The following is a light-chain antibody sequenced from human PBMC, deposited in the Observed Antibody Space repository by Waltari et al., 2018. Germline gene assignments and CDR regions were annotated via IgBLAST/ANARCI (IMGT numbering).Light chain of an antibody. J-gene: IGKJ1*01. CDR1: QYVLYSSNNKNF. CDR3: QKYYSTPRT. Sequence: DIVMTQSLDYLAVSLGERATINCKSSQYVLYSSNNKNFLAWYQQKPGQPPKLLIYWASARESGVPDRFSGSGSGTDFTLTISSLQAEDVAVYYCQKYYSTPRTFGQGTKVEIK. CDR2: WAS. V-gene: IGKV4-1*01.